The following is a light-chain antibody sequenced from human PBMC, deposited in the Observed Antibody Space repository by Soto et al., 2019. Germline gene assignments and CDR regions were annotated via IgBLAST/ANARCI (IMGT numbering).Light chain of an antibody. CDR2: DAS. V-gene: IGKV1-12*01. CDR3: LLDYAYFWA. J-gene: IGKJ1*01. Sequence: DIQMTQSPSSVSASVGDRVTITCRASQGISSWLAWYQQKPGKAPKLLIYDASSLEGGVPSRFSGSGSGTEFTLTISGLQPDDFATYYCLLDYAYFWAFGQGTKVDIK. CDR1: QGISSW.